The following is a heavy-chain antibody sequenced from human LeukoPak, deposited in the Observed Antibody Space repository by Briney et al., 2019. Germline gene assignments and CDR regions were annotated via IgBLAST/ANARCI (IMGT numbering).Heavy chain of an antibody. V-gene: IGHV3-30*02. CDR2: IQSDGSSK. CDR1: GFAFSTYG. J-gene: IGHJ4*02. CDR3: AKGLYAGGNTFFDY. Sequence: GGSLRLSCAASGFAFSTYGMHWVRQGPGKGLEWGSFIQSDGSSKHYAESVKGRFTISRDNSKNTVYLQMNSLRVDDAAVFYCAKGLYAGGNTFFDYWGQGTRVIVSS. D-gene: IGHD4-23*01.